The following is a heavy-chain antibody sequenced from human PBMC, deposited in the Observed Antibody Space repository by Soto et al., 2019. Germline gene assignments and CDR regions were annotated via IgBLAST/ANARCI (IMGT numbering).Heavy chain of an antibody. J-gene: IGHJ4*02. V-gene: IGHV1-3*01. Sequence: GASVKVSCKASGYTFTSYAMHWVRQAPGQRLEWMGWINAGNGNTKYSQKFQGRVTITRDTSASTAYMELSSLRSEDTAVYYCAREKLERKQWLVKVYYFDYWGQGTLVTVSS. CDR3: AREKLERKQWLVKVYYFDY. CDR2: INAGNGNT. D-gene: IGHD6-19*01. CDR1: GYTFTSYA.